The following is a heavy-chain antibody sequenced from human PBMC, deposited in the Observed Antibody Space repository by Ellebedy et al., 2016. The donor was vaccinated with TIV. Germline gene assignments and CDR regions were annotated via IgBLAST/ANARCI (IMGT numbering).Heavy chain of an antibody. CDR1: GFTLTDYT. Sequence: PGGSLRLSCVASGFTLTDYTMNWVRQAQGKGLEWVSSISGSSYYRYYAESLKGRFTISRDNAKNSLYLQMNSLRAEDTAVYYCAKDGPKRDYWSGYYTAMGTYCMDVWGQGTTVTVSS. CDR3: AKDGPKRDYWSGYYTAMGTYCMDV. D-gene: IGHD3-3*01. CDR2: ISGSSYYR. V-gene: IGHV3-21*01. J-gene: IGHJ6*02.